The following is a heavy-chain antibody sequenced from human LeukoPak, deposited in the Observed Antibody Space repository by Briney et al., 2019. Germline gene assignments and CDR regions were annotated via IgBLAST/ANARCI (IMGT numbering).Heavy chain of an antibody. J-gene: IGHJ2*01. Sequence: GASVKVSCKASGYTFTTYYMHWVRQAPGQGLEWMGWINPNSGGTNYAQKFQGRVTMTRDTSISTAYMELSRLRSDDTAVYYRARAAVTTDWYFDLWGRGTLVTVSS. D-gene: IGHD4-17*01. V-gene: IGHV1-2*02. CDR1: GYTFTTYY. CDR3: ARAAVTTDWYFDL. CDR2: INPNSGGT.